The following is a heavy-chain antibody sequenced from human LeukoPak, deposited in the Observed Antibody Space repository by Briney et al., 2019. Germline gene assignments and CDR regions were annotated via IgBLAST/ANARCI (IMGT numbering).Heavy chain of an antibody. D-gene: IGHD3-22*01. V-gene: IGHV3-53*01. CDR3: AKMISVVVITFIDY. J-gene: IGHJ4*02. Sequence: PGGSLRLSCAASGFTVSSNYMSWVRQAPGKGLEWVSVIYSGGSTYYADSVKGRFTISRDNSKNTLYLQMNSLRAEDTAVYYCAKMISVVVITFIDYWGQGTLVTVSP. CDR2: IYSGGST. CDR1: GFTVSSNY.